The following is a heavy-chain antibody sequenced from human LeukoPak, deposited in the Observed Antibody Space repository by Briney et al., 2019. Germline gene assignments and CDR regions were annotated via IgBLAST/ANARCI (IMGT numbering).Heavy chain of an antibody. J-gene: IGHJ4*02. CDR3: ARETTMVWGVIWLFDY. CDR2: IYYSGST. CDR1: GGSISSSSYY. D-gene: IGHD3-10*01. Sequence: SETLSLTCTVSGGSISSSSYYWGWIRQPPGKGLEWIGSIYYSGSTNYNPSLKSRVTISVDTSKNQFSLKLSSVTAADTAVYYCARETTMVWGVIWLFDYWGQGTLVTVSS. V-gene: IGHV4-39*07.